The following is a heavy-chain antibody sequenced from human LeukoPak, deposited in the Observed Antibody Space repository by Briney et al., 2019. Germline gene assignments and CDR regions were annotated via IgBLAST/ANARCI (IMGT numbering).Heavy chain of an antibody. J-gene: IGHJ5*02. Sequence: GGSLRLSCAASGFTFSSYGMHWVRQAPGKGLEWVAFIRYDGSNKYYADSVKGRFTISRDNSKNTLYLQMNSLRAEDTAVYYCARGISMIVVGLSFDPWRQGTLVTVSS. CDR3: ARGISMIVVGLSFDP. D-gene: IGHD3-22*01. CDR2: IRYDGSNK. V-gene: IGHV3-30*02. CDR1: GFTFSSYG.